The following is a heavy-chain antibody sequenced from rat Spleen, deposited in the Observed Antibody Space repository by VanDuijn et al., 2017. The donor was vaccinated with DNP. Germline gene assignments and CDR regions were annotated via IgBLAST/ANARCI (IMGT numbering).Heavy chain of an antibody. CDR2: IWTGGGI. CDR3: ARSPETSYIYFPWAY. D-gene: IGHD1-2*01. J-gene: IGHJ3*01. Sequence: QVQLEESGPGLVQPSQTLSLVCTVSGFSLTTYHMHWIRQPSGRGLEWMGVIWTGGGIEYNPVLKSRLTISRDTSKSQFFLRLNSLQTEDTATYYCARSPETSYIYFPWAYWGQGTLVTVSS. V-gene: IGHV2-30*01. CDR1: GFSLTTYH.